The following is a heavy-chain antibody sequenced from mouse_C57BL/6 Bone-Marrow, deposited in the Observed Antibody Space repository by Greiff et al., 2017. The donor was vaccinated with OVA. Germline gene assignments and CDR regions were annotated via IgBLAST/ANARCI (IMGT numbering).Heavy chain of an antibody. CDR2: IHPNSGST. Sequence: QVQLQQPGAELVKPGASVKLSCKASGYTFTSYWMHWVKQRPGQGLEWIGMIHPNSGSTNYNEKFKSKATLTVDKSSSTAYMQLSSLTSEDSAVYYCARPHCYYGSSRDAVDYWGQGTTVTVSS. CDR3: ARPHCYYGSSRDAVDY. V-gene: IGHV1-64*01. J-gene: IGHJ4*01. CDR1: GYTFTSYW. D-gene: IGHD1-1*01.